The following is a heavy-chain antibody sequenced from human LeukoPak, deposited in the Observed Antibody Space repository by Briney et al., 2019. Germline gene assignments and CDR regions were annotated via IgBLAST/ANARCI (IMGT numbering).Heavy chain of an antibody. V-gene: IGHV3-74*01. Sequence: PGGSLGLSCAASGFTFSAFWMHWVRQAPGKGLVWVSRINSDGSSTSYADSVKGRFTVSRDNAKNTLYLQMDSLRAEDSAVYYCARGLVHDTSGYYSDYWGQGILVTVSS. CDR3: ARGLVHDTSGYYSDY. J-gene: IGHJ4*02. CDR2: INSDGSST. D-gene: IGHD3-22*01. CDR1: GFTFSAFW.